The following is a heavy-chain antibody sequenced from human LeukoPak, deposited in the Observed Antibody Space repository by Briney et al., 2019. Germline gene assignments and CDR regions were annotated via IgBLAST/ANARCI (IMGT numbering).Heavy chain of an antibody. CDR1: GYSISSGYY. CDR3: ARRVVGAYDY. CDR2: IYHGEST. Sequence: SETLSLTCAVSGYSISSGYYWGWIRQPPGKGLEWIGSIYHGESTYYNPSLKSRVTISVDTSKNQFSLKLSSVTAADTAVYYCARRVVGAYDYWGQGTLVTVSS. V-gene: IGHV4-38-2*01. J-gene: IGHJ4*02. D-gene: IGHD1-26*01.